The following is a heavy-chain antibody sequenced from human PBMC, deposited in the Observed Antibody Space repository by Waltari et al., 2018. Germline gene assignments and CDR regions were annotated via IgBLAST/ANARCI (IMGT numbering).Heavy chain of an antibody. D-gene: IGHD3-10*01. CDR3: ARDHYSGLWFGGEQDGWFDP. J-gene: IGHJ5*02. CDR1: GGSFSGYY. Sequence: QVQLQQWGAGLLKPSETLSLTCAVYGGSFSGYYWSWIRPPPGKGREWIGEINHSGSTNYNPSLKSRVTISVDTSKNQFSLKLSSVTAADTAVYYCARDHYSGLWFGGEQDGWFDPWGQGTLVTVSS. CDR2: INHSGST. V-gene: IGHV4-34*01.